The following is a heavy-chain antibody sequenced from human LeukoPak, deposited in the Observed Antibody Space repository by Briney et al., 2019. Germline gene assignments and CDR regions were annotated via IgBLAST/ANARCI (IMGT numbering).Heavy chain of an antibody. CDR2: IYTSGST. D-gene: IGHD3-16*02. CDR1: GGSISSYY. Sequence: PSETVSLTCTVSGGSISSYYWSWIRQPAGKGLEWIGRIYTSGSTNYNPSLKSRVTMSVDTSKNQFSLKLSSVTAADTAVYYCARDRIEYYYYYGMDVWGQGTTVTVSS. J-gene: IGHJ6*02. V-gene: IGHV4-4*07. CDR3: ARDRIEYYYYYGMDV.